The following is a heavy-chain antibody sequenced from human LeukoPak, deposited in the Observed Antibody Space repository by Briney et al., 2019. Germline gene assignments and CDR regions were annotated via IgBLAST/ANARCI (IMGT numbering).Heavy chain of an antibody. CDR2: IYYSGST. V-gene: IGHV4-59*12. CDR1: GGSISSYY. CDR3: ARGMYYYYYYMDV. J-gene: IGHJ6*03. Sequence: PSETLSLTSTVSGGSISSYYWSWIRQPPGKGLEWIGYIYYSGSTNYNPSLKSRVTISVDTSKNQFSLRLSSVTAADTAVYYCARGMYYYYYYMDVWGKGTTVTVSS.